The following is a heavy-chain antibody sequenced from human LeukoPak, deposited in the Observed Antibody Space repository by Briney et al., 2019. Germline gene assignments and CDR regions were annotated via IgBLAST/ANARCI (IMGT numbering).Heavy chain of an antibody. CDR3: ASPVPGAFDI. D-gene: IGHD6-6*01. CDR2: ISSSSSYI. V-gene: IGHV3-21*01. Sequence: GGSLRLSCAASGFTFSSYSMNWVRQSPGKGLEWVSSISSSSSYIYYADSVKGRFTISRDNAKNSLYLQMNSLRAEDTAVYYCASPVPGAFDIWGQGTMVTVSS. CDR1: GFTFSSYS. J-gene: IGHJ3*02.